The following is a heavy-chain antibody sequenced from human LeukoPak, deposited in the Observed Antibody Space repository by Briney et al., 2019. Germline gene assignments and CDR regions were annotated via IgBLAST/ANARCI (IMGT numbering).Heavy chain of an antibody. Sequence: GGSLRLSCAASGFTFSSYEMNWVRQAPGKGLEWVSYISTSGSAIYADSVKGRFTISRDSAKNSLYLQMNSLSAEDTAVYYCARVKYCSNGICYNRYYFDYWGQGTLVTVSS. J-gene: IGHJ4*02. CDR1: GFTFSSYE. D-gene: IGHD2-8*01. CDR2: ISTSGSAI. V-gene: IGHV3-48*03. CDR3: ARVKYCSNGICYNRYYFDY.